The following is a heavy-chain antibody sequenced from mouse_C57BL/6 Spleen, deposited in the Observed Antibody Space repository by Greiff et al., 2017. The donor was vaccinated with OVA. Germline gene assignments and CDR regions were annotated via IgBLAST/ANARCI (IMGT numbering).Heavy chain of an antibody. Sequence: VQLQQSGPVLVKPGASVKMSCKASGYTFTDYYMNWVKQSHGKSLEWIGVINPYNGGTSYNQKFKGKATLTVDKSSSTAYMELNSLTSEDSAVYYCARLGLRGGYYFDYWGQGTTLTVSS. CDR1: GYTFTDYY. J-gene: IGHJ2*01. CDR3: ARLGLRGGYYFDY. D-gene: IGHD1-1*01. CDR2: INPYNGGT. V-gene: IGHV1-19*01.